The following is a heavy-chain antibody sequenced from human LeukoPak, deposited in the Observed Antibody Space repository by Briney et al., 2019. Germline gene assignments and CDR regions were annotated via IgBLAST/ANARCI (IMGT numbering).Heavy chain of an antibody. J-gene: IGHJ4*02. CDR3: ARGSVVVTAIPAEHFDY. V-gene: IGHV4-4*07. CDR1: GGSISSYY. D-gene: IGHD2-21*02. CDR2: IYTSGST. Sequence: SETLSLTCTVSGGSISSYYWSWLRQPAGKGLEWIGRIYTSGSTNYNPSLKSRVTMSVDTSKNQFSLKLSSVTAADTAVYYCARGSVVVTAIPAEHFDYWGQGTLVTVSS.